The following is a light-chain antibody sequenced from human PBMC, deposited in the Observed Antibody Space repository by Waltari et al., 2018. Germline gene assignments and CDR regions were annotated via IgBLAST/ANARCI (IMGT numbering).Light chain of an antibody. J-gene: IGKJ4*01. CDR1: QSLLHGDGRNF. CDR2: MGS. Sequence: DIVMTQSPLSLPVTPGEPASISCRSSQSLLHGDGRNFLDWYLQKPGQSPQLLIYMGSYRASGVPDRFSGSGSGTYFTLKISRVEAEDVGVYYCMQARQPPYTFGGGTKVEIK. V-gene: IGKV2-28*01. CDR3: MQARQPPYT.